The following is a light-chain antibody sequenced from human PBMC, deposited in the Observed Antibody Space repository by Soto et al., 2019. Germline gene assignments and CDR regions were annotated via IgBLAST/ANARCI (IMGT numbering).Light chain of an antibody. CDR2: EVS. Sequence: QSALTQPASVSGSPGQWITISCTGTSSDVGGYNYVSWYQQRPGKAPKLLIYEVSNRPSGVSNRFFGSKSGDTASLTISGLQAEDEADYYCSSYTSSSTLYVFGTGTKLTVL. J-gene: IGLJ1*01. V-gene: IGLV2-14*01. CDR3: SSYTSSSTLYV. CDR1: SSDVGGYNY.